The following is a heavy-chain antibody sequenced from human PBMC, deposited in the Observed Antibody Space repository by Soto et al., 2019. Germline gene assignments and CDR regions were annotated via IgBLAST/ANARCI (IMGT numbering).Heavy chain of an antibody. CDR2: ISGSGGST. D-gene: IGHD2-15*01. V-gene: IGHV3-23*01. CDR1: GFTFSSYA. J-gene: IGHJ4*02. Sequence: EVQLLESGGGLVQPGGSLRLSCAASGFTFSSYAMSWVRQAPGKGLEWVSAISGSGGSTYYADSVKGRFTISRDNSKNTLYLRMNSLRAEDTAVYYCARRIVVVVAATHSQEFDYWGQGTLVTVSS. CDR3: ARRIVVVVAATHSQEFDY.